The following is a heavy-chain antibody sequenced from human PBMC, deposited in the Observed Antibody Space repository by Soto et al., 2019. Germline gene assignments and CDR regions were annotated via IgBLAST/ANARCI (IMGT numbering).Heavy chain of an antibody. CDR2: INHSGST. Sequence: PSETLSLTCAVYGGSFSGYYWSWIRQPPGKGLEWIGEINHSGSTNYNPSLKSRVTISVDTSRNQFSLKLSSVTAADTAVYYCASGRWGINMVRGVNYYYYGMDVWGQGTTVTVSS. CDR3: ASGRWGINMVRGVNYYYYGMDV. J-gene: IGHJ6*02. V-gene: IGHV4-34*01. D-gene: IGHD3-10*01. CDR1: GGSFSGYY.